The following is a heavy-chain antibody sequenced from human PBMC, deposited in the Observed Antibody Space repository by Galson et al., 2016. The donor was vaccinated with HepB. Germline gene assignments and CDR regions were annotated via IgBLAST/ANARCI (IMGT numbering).Heavy chain of an antibody. D-gene: IGHD3-22*01. Sequence: SLRLSCAASGFTFSSYAMSWVRQAPGKGLEWVSLITRGGSPTHYADSVKGRFTISRDNSKSTLYLQMNSLTGEDTAVYYCAKDTRGYSSDWGQGTLVTVSP. CDR1: GFTFSSYA. V-gene: IGHV3-23*01. CDR3: AKDTRGYSSD. CDR2: ITRGGSPT. J-gene: IGHJ4*02.